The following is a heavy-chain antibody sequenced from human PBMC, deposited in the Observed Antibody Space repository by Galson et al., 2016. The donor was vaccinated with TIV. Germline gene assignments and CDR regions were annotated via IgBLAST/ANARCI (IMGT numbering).Heavy chain of an antibody. J-gene: IGHJ4*02. CDR2: IYPGDSDT. V-gene: IGHV5-51*01. CDR1: GYNFDTYW. Sequence: QSGAEVKKPGESLKISCKSSGYNFDTYWIVWVRQMPGKGLEWMEPIYPGDSDTRYSPSFQGQVTMSADKSTNTAYLQWSSLKASDSAIYYCTRQSTRSFDFWGPGTLVSVSS. D-gene: IGHD5/OR15-5a*01. CDR3: TRQSTRSFDF.